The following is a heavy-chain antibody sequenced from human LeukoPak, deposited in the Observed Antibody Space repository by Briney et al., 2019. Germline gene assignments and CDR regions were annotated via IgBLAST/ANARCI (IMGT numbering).Heavy chain of an antibody. CDR3: ARGGLFAFDI. J-gene: IGHJ3*02. CDR1: GGSINNYY. CDR2: IYSTGIT. Sequence: SETLSLTCTISGGSINNYYWSWIRQSPEKGLELIGYIYSTGITNYNPSLKSRVAISVDTSGNQFSLRLTSVTAADTAIFYCARGGLFAFDIWGQGTTVIVSS. V-gene: IGHV4-59*01.